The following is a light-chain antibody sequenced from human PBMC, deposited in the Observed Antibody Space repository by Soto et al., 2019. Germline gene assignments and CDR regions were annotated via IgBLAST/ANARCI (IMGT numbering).Light chain of an antibody. V-gene: IGKV3-11*01. J-gene: IGKJ1*01. CDR2: DAS. CDR1: QRVTSN. CDR3: HHRTNGMT. Sequence: EIVLTQSPATLSLSPGERATLSCRASQRVTSNLAWYQQKPGQAPRLLIYDASNRATGIPARFSGSGSGTDFTLTISSLEAEDSAVYYCHHRTNGMTFGQGTKVEIK.